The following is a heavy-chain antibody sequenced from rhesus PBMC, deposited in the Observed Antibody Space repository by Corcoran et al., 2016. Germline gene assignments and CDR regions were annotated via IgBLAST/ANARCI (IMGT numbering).Heavy chain of an antibody. Sequence: QLQLQESGPGLVKPSETLSVTCAVSGGSISSSYWSWIRQAPGKGLEWIGHISGSSGSNYYNPSLKSRVTISTGTSKNQFSLKLSSVTAADTAVYYCARVKGNYDPWGQGVLVTVSS. CDR2: ISGSSGSN. D-gene: IGHD4-17*01. V-gene: IGHV4-165*01. CDR3: ARVKGNYDP. J-gene: IGHJ4*01. CDR1: GGSISSSY.